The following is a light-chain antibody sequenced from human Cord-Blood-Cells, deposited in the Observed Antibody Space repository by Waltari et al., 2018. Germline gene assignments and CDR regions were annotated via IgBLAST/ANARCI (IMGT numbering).Light chain of an antibody. Sequence: QSALTQPPSASGSPGQSVTIPCTATSSDVGGFNYFSWYQQHPGKAPKLMIYEVSKRPSGVPDRFSGSKSGNTASLTVSGLQAEDEADYYCSSYAGSNNYVFGTGTKVTVL. CDR1: SSDVGGFNY. CDR2: EVS. CDR3: SSYAGSNNYV. V-gene: IGLV2-8*01. J-gene: IGLJ1*01.